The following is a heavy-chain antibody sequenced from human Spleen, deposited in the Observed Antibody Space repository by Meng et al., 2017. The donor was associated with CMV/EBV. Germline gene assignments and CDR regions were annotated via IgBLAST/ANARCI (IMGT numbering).Heavy chain of an antibody. CDR2: IKPDGSEN. V-gene: IGHV3-7*01. CDR3: ATLGFRRIDY. J-gene: IGHJ4*02. Sequence: GESLKISCAASGFTFNDYYINWVRQGPGKGLEWVANIKPDGSENWSTDSVKGRFTISRDNAKNSLFLQMNSLRADDTAVYFCATLGFRRIDYWGQGTLVTVSS. CDR1: GFTFNDYY. D-gene: IGHD5-18*01.